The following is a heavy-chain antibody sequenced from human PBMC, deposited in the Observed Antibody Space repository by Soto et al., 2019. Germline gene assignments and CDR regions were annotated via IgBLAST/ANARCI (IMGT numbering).Heavy chain of an antibody. D-gene: IGHD3-3*01. CDR3: ASGGAGSLRRFDS. CDR1: GDSVSSNNVA. J-gene: IGHJ4*02. V-gene: IGHV6-1*01. Sequence: SQTLSLTCAISGDSVSSNNVAWTWIRQSPSRGLKWLGRTSYRSRWYNDYAVSVRGRITICPYTSKNQFPLRLDSVTPEDAAVYYCASGGAGSLRRFDSWGQGTLVTVSS. CDR2: TSYRSRWYN.